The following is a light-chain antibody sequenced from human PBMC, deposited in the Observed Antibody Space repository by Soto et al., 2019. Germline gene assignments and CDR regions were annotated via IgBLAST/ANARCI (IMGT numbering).Light chain of an antibody. CDR2: GAS. V-gene: IGKV3-15*01. CDR1: QSVSGN. Sequence: EIVMTQSPATLSVSPGERATLSCSASQSVSGNLAWYQKKPGQAHRLLIYGASTRATGIPARFSGSGSGTEFTLTISSMHSEDFAVYYCQQYNEWPPVTCGGGTMV. J-gene: IGKJ4*01. CDR3: QQYNEWPPVT.